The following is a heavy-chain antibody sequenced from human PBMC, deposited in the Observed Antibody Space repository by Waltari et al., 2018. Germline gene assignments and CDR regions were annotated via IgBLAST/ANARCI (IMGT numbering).Heavy chain of an antibody. D-gene: IGHD3-3*01. Sequence: QVQLVQSGAEVKKPGSSVKVSCKASGGTFSSYAISWVRQAPGQGLEWMGGIIPIFGTANYAQKFQGRVTITADKSTSTAYMELSSLRSEDTAVYYCARGKNFWSGRTSYYMDVWGKGTTVTVSS. CDR3: ARGKNFWSGRTSYYMDV. V-gene: IGHV1-69*14. CDR1: GGTFSSYA. J-gene: IGHJ6*03. CDR2: IIPIFGTA.